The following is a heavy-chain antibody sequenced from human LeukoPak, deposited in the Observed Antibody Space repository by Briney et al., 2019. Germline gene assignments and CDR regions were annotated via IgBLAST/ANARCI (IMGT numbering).Heavy chain of an antibody. V-gene: IGHV1-24*01. CDR1: GYTLTALS. CDR3: ATDPMGATLDY. J-gene: IGHJ4*02. D-gene: IGHD1-26*01. CDR2: FDPEDCET. Sequence: ASLRVSCKVSGYTLTALSMYCVRQAPVNRLVWRGGFDPEDCETIYAQKFRGRVTMTEDTSTYTASMELSSLRSEDTAVYYCATDPMGATLDYWGQGTLVTVSS.